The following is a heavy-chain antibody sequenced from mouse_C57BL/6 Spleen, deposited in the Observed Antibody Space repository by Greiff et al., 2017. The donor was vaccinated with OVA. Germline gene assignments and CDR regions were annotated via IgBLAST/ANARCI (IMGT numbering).Heavy chain of an antibody. CDR3: ARNYGSTWFAY. D-gene: IGHD1-1*01. J-gene: IGHJ3*01. V-gene: IGHV5-17*01. CDR1: GFTFSDYG. Sequence: EVQLVESGGGLVKPGGSLKLSCAASGFTFSDYGMHWVRQAPEKGLEWVAYISSGSSTIYYADTVKGRFTISRDNAKNTLFLQMTSLRSEDTAMYYCARNYGSTWFAYWGQGTLVTVSA. CDR2: ISSGSSTI.